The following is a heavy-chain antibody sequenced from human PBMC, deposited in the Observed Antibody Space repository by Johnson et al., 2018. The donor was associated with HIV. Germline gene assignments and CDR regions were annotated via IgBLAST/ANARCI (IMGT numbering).Heavy chain of an antibody. D-gene: IGHD6-25*01. J-gene: IGHJ3*02. CDR2: ISYDGSNE. Sequence: QVQLVESGGGVVQPGRSLRLSCAASGFIFSSYGMHWVRQAPGKGLEWVAVISYDGSNEYYPDSVRGRFSISRDNSKNTLYLQMNTLRGDDTAVYYCARGGEETAADVFDIWGQGTMVTVSS. CDR3: ARGGEETAADVFDI. V-gene: IGHV3-30*03. CDR1: GFIFSSYG.